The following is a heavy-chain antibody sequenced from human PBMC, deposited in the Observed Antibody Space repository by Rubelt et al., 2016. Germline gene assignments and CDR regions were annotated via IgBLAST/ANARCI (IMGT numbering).Heavy chain of an antibody. CDR3: ATDSSSGPLDY. CDR1: GGSFSAYY. V-gene: IGHV4-34*01. CDR2: INHSGST. Sequence: QVQLQQWGAGLLKPSETLSLTCAVYGGSFSAYYWSWIRQPPGKELEWIGEINHSGSTHYNPSFKCRVAISVDTSKNQFSLKLTSMTAADTAVYYCATDSSSGPLDYWGQGTLVTVSS. J-gene: IGHJ4*02. D-gene: IGHD6-19*01.